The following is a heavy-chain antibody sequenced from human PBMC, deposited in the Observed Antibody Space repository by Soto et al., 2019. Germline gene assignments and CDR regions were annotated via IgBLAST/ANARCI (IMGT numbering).Heavy chain of an antibody. J-gene: IGHJ4*02. CDR3: TRGNNDYGDYLEYYFDY. V-gene: IGHV3-49*04. CDR1: GFTFTSYW. D-gene: IGHD4-17*01. CDR2: IRSKAYGGTT. Sequence: SLILSCAPSGFTFTSYWTHWVGQGTGKGLEWVVFIRSKAYGGTTEYAASVKGRFTISRDDSKSIAYLQMNSLKTEDTAVYYCTRGNNDYGDYLEYYFDYWGQGTLVTV.